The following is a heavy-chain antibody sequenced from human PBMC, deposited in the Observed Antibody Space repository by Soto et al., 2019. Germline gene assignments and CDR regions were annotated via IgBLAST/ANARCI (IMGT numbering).Heavy chain of an antibody. CDR1: GGSISNYY. J-gene: IGHJ4*02. D-gene: IGHD2-2*01. Sequence: PSETLSLTCSVSGGSISNYYWSWIRQSPGKGLEWIGYIYYNGNTHYNPSLRSRVTMSVDTSKNQFSLNLSSVTAADTAVYYCARAGLLVVPARILHLDSWGQGTLVTVSS. V-gene: IGHV4-59*01. CDR3: ARAGLLVVPARILHLDS. CDR2: IYYNGNT.